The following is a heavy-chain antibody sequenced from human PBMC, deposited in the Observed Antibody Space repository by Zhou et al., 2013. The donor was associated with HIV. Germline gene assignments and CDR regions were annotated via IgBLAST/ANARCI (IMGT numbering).Heavy chain of an antibody. CDR2: IYSSGST. J-gene: IGHJ5*02. V-gene: IGHV4-4*07. D-gene: IGHD2-15*01. Sequence: QVQLQESGPGLVKPSETLSLTYTVSGGSISSYYWSWIRQPAGKGLEWIGRIYSSGSTNYNPSLGSRVTMSVDTSKNQFSLKLSSVTAADTAVYYCARDMEDIVVVVAAYKWFDPWGQGTLVTVSS. CDR1: GGSISSYY. CDR3: ARDMEDIVVVVAAYKWFDP.